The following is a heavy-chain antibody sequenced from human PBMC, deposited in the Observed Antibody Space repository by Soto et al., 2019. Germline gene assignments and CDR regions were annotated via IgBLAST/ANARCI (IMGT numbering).Heavy chain of an antibody. CDR2: IIPIFGTA. CDR1: GGTFSSYA. CDR3: ARDFEGFCSNGLCYKGIRPLGNSYGMDV. D-gene: IGHD2-8*01. V-gene: IGHV1-69*13. Sequence: SVKVSCKASGGTFSSYAISWVRQAPGQGLEWMGGIIPIFGTANYAQKFQGRVTITADESTSTAYMELSSLRSEDTAVYYCARDFEGFCSNGLCYKGIRPLGNSYGMDVWGQGTTVTVSS. J-gene: IGHJ6*02.